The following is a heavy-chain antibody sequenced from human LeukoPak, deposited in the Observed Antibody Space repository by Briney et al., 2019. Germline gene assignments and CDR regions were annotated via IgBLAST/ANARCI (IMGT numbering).Heavy chain of an antibody. J-gene: IGHJ4*02. CDR1: GGSISSGSYY. CDR2: IYTSGST. CDR3: ARSSIAAAGTDDY. Sequence: SETLSLTCTVSGGSISSGSYYWSWIRQPAGKGLEWIGRIYTSGSTNYNPSLKSRVTMSVDTSKNQFSLKLSSVTAADTAVYYCARSSIAAAGTDDYWGQGTLVTVSS. D-gene: IGHD6-13*01. V-gene: IGHV4-61*02.